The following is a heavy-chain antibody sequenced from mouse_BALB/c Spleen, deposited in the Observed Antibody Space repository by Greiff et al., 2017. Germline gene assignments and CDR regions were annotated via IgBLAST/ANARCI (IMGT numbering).Heavy chain of an antibody. CDR1: GFAFSSYD. D-gene: IGHD3-3*01. CDR2: ISSGGGST. V-gene: IGHV5-12-1*01. J-gene: IGHJ3*01. Sequence: EVNVVESGGGLVKPGGSLKLSCAASGFAFSSYDMSWVRQTPEKRLEWVAYISSGGGSTYYPDTVKGRFTISRDNAKNTLYLQMSSLKSEDTAMYYCARQDGTGFAYWGQGTLVTVSA. CDR3: ARQDGTGFAY.